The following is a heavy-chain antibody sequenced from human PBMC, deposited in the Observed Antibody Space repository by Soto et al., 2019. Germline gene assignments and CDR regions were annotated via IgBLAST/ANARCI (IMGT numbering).Heavy chain of an antibody. Sequence: GGSLRLSCAASGFTFSSYSMNWVRQAPGKGLEWVSSISSSSSYTYYADSVKGRFTISRDNAKNSLYLQMNSLRAEDTAVYYCARDPYILTGYYAFDIWGQGTMVTVSS. D-gene: IGHD3-9*01. CDR3: ARDPYILTGYYAFDI. J-gene: IGHJ3*02. CDR2: ISSSSSYT. V-gene: IGHV3-21*01. CDR1: GFTFSSYS.